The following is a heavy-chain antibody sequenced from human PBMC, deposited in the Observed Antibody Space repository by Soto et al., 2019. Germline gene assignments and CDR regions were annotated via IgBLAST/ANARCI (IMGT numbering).Heavy chain of an antibody. CDR2: ISSSGDRT. V-gene: IGHV3-23*01. J-gene: IGHJ3*02. Sequence: GGSLRLSCVGSGFNFRPYAMSWVRQAPGKGLDWVSGISSSGDRTYYADSVRGRFTISRDNSKNLLILEMYSLRSDDTALYYCEKDPNGNYVGGFDMRGPGTMVTVSS. CDR3: EKDPNGNYVGGFDM. CDR1: GFNFRPYA. D-gene: IGHD1-7*01.